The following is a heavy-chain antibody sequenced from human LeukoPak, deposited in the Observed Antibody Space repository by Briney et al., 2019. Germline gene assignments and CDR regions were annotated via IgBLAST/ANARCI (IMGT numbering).Heavy chain of an antibody. D-gene: IGHD5-12*01. V-gene: IGHV3-30*02. CDR3: AKVQGAVATTYYCYMDV. Sequence: PGRSLRLSCAASGLIFSSYGVHWVRQPPGKVLEWVAFIRYDGSNKYYADSVKDRPTLPRDNSKNTLYLQMNSLGEEDTAGYYCAKVQGAVATTYYCYMDVWGKGTTVTVSS. CDR1: GLIFSSYG. J-gene: IGHJ6*03. CDR2: IRYDGSNK.